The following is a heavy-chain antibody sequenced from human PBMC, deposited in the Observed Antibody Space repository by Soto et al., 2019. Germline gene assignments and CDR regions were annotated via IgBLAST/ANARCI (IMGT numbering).Heavy chain of an antibody. CDR3: ARDVGIHDAFDI. CDR1: TDSFNDYY. Sequence: QVRLHESGPGLVKPSETLSLTCTVSTDSFNDYYWSWIRQPPGKGLEWIGSIYHTRNTNYNPSIESRGRIALDTSKIQFSLSLSSVTAADTAVYYCARDVGIHDAFDIWGQGTLVTVSS. D-gene: IGHD5-18*01. CDR2: IYHTRNT. J-gene: IGHJ3*02. V-gene: IGHV4-59*13.